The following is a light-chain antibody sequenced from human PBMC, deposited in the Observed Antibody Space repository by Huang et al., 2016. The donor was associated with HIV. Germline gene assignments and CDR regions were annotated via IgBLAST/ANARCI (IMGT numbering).Light chain of an antibody. Sequence: DIQMTQSPSSLSASVGDRVTITCQASQDISKYLNWYQQKPGKAPRALIYDASNLETGVPSRFSGSGSGTYFRLTINSLQPEDIATYYCQQYDNLPITFGQGTRLEMK. CDR1: QDISKY. CDR2: DAS. V-gene: IGKV1-33*01. CDR3: QQYDNLPIT. J-gene: IGKJ5*01.